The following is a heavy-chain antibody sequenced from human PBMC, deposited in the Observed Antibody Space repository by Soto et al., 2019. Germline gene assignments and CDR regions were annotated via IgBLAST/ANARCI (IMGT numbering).Heavy chain of an antibody. D-gene: IGHD2-21*01. CDR1: GFTFFTYA. CDR2: ISDTGVST. Sequence: LRPSGTASGFTFFTYAMTRVRQAPRKGLECVSSISDTGVSTYYADSVKGRFTISRDNSHNTLYLQMNSLRTDASAVYFCAKDPPVVVFLFDSWGRGPLVTVSS. V-gene: IGHV3-23*01. CDR3: AKDPPVVVFLFDS. J-gene: IGHJ4*02.